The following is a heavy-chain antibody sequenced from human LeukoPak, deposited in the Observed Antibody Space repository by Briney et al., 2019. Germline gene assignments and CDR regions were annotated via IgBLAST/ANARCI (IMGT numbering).Heavy chain of an antibody. Sequence: PGGSLRLSCAASGFTFSNAWMSWVRQAPGKGLEWVSSISSSSSYIYYADSVKGRFTISRDNSKNTLYLQMNSLRAEDTAVYYCARTISGRELDYWGQGTLVTVSS. V-gene: IGHV3-21*01. J-gene: IGHJ4*02. D-gene: IGHD2-15*01. CDR2: ISSSSSYI. CDR3: ARTISGRELDY. CDR1: GFTFSNAW.